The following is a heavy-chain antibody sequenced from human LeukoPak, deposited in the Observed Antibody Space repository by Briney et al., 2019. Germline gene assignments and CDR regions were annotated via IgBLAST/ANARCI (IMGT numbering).Heavy chain of an antibody. D-gene: IGHD3-3*01. CDR3: ARVPTYYDLWSGYQPSDY. CDR2: IYTSGST. Sequence: PSETLSLTCTVSGGSISSYYWSWIRQPAGKGLEWIGRIYTSGSTNYNPSLKSRVTMSVDTSKNQFSLKLSSVTAADTAVYYCARVPTYYDLWSGYQPSDYWGQGTLVTVSS. V-gene: IGHV4-4*07. J-gene: IGHJ4*02. CDR1: GGSISSYY.